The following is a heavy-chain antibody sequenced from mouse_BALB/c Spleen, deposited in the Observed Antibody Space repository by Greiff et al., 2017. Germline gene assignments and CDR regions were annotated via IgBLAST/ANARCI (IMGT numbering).Heavy chain of an antibody. Sequence: EVKVVESGGGLVKPGGSLKLSCAASGFTFSSYAMSWVRQSPEKRLEWVAEISSGGSYTYYPDTVTGRFTISRDNAKNTLYLEMSSLRSEDTAMYYCARGSDYGFAYWGQGTLVTVSA. J-gene: IGHJ3*01. CDR1: GFTFSSYA. CDR2: ISSGGSYT. CDR3: ARGSDYGFAY. D-gene: IGHD2-4*01. V-gene: IGHV5-9-4*01.